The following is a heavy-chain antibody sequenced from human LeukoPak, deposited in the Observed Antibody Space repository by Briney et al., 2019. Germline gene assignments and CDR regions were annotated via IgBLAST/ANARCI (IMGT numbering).Heavy chain of an antibody. CDR1: GGSISSSSYY. V-gene: IGHV4-39*01. Sequence: PSETLSLTCTVSGGSISSSSYYWGWIRQPPGKGLEWIGSIYYSGRTYYNPSLKSRVTISTDTSKNQFSLNLSSVTAADTAVYYCARRRYYDSTGYLDWGQGTLVTVSS. CDR3: ARRRYYDSTGYLD. J-gene: IGHJ1*01. CDR2: IYYSGRT. D-gene: IGHD3-22*01.